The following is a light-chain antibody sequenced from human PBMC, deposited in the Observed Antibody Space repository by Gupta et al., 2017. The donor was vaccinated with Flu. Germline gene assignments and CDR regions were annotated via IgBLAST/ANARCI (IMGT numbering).Light chain of an antibody. CDR3: QQYNNWPPAT. J-gene: IGKJ4*01. V-gene: IGKV3-15*01. CDR2: GAS. Sequence: EIVMTTSPATLSVSPGERATLSCRASQSVSSNLAWYQQKPGQAPRLLIYGASTRATGIPARFSGSGSGTEFTLTISSLQSEDFAVYYCQQYNNWPPATFGGGTKVEIK. CDR1: QSVSSN.